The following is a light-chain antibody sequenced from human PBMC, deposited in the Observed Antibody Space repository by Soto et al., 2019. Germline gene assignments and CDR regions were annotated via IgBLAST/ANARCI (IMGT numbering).Light chain of an antibody. V-gene: IGKV1-12*01. CDR3: QQANSSPLT. CDR2: AAS. Sequence: DIQMTQSPSSVSASVGDRVTITCRASQGISSWLAWCQQKPGKAPKLLIYAASSLQSGIPSRFSGSGSGTDFTLAISSLQPEDFAAYYCQQANSSPLTFGGGTQVEIK. CDR1: QGISSW. J-gene: IGKJ4*01.